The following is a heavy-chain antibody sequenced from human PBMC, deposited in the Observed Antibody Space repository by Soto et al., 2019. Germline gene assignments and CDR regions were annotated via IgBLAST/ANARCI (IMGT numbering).Heavy chain of an antibody. D-gene: IGHD2-21*02. CDR3: TPGVTSRGMDV. CDR1: GFTFSNAW. V-gene: IGHV3-15*01. J-gene: IGHJ6*02. Sequence: EVQLVESGGGLVKPGGSLRLSCAASGFTFSNAWMSWVRQAPGKGLEWVGRIKTKTDGGTTDYAAPVKGRFTISRDDSKNTLYLQMNSLKTADTAVYYCTPGVTSRGMDVWGQGTTVTVSS. CDR2: IKTKTDGGTT.